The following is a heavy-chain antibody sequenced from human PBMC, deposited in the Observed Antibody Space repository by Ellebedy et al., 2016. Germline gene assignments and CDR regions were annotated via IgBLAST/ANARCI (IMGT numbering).Heavy chain of an antibody. Sequence: SETLSLTXTVSGTSLSSDSYWGWIRQPPGKGLEWIGSFYSSGATYYNPSLKSRVAISADTSKNQFSLKVTSVTAADTAVYYCVQFAPYWGQGTLVTVSS. V-gene: IGHV4-38-2*02. D-gene: IGHD3-10*01. J-gene: IGHJ4*02. CDR1: GTSLSSDSY. CDR3: VQFAPY. CDR2: FYSSGAT.